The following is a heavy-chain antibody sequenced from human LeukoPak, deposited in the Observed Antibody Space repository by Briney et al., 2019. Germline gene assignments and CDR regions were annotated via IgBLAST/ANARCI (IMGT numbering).Heavy chain of an antibody. V-gene: IGHV4-39*01. CDR3: ARQGRFLEWLLSEAFDI. D-gene: IGHD3-3*01. CDR2: IYYSGST. CDR1: GGSISSYY. Sequence: SETLSLTCTVSGGSISSYYWGWIRQPPGKGLEWVGSIYYSGSTYYNPSLKSRVTISVDTSKNQFSLKLSSVTAADTAVYYCARQGRFLEWLLSEAFDIWGQGTMVTVSS. J-gene: IGHJ3*02.